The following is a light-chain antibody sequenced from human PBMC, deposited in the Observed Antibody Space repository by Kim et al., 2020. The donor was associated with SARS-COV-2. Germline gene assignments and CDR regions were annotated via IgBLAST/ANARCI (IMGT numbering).Light chain of an antibody. V-gene: IGKV3-15*01. CDR1: QNIITN. J-gene: IGKJ1*01. CDR3: QQYNTWPPWT. CDR2: GAS. Sequence: DIVMTQSPATLSLSPGEKATLSCRASQNIITNVAWYQQKPGQAPRLLIYGASIRVAGIPDRFSGSGSVTDFTLTINSLQPEDLAVYHCQQYNTWPPWTFGRGTKVDIK.